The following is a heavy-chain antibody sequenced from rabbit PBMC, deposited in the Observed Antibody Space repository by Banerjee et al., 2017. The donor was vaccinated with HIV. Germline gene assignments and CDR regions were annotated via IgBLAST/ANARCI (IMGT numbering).Heavy chain of an antibody. Sequence: QEQLVEYGGGLVQPTGSLTLTCKASGFSFGDRDVMCWVRQAPGKVLEWIACINAATGKPVYATLAKGRFTIAITSSTTVTLRMTSLTVADTATYFCARDTGTSFASDGMDLRGPGTLVTVS. J-gene: IGHJ6*01. CDR3: ARDTGTSFASDGMDL. CDR2: INAATGKP. D-gene: IGHD7-1*01. V-gene: IGHV1S45*01. CDR1: GFSFGDRDV.